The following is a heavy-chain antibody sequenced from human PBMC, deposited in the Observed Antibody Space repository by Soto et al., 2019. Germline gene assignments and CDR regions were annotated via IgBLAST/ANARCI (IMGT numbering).Heavy chain of an antibody. CDR2: IYYSGST. CDR1: GGSISSGGYY. Sequence: QVQLQESGPGLVKPSQTLSLTCTVSGGSISSGGYYWSWIRQHPGKGLEWIGYIYYSGSTYYNPSLKSRVTISVDPSKNQFSLKLSSVTAADTAVYYCARSITISYYGMDVWGQGTTVTVSS. J-gene: IGHJ6*02. D-gene: IGHD3-3*01. CDR3: ARSITISYYGMDV. V-gene: IGHV4-31*03.